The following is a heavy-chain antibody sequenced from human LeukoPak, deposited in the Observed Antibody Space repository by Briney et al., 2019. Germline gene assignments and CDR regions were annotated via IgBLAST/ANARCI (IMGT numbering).Heavy chain of an antibody. CDR3: ASLYSSSWYLDR. J-gene: IGHJ4*02. Sequence: GGSLRLSCAASGFTVSSNYMSWVRQAPGKGLEWVSVIYSGGTTYYADSVKGRFTISRDNSKNTVYLQMNSLRAEDTAVYYCASLYSSSWYLDRWGQGTLVTVSS. CDR1: GFTVSSNY. D-gene: IGHD6-13*01. V-gene: IGHV3-53*01. CDR2: IYSGGTT.